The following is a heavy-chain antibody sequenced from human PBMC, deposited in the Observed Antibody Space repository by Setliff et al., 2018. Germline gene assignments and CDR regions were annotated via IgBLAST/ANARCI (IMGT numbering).Heavy chain of an antibody. V-gene: IGHV3-23*01. CDR1: GFTFSSFA. J-gene: IGHJ4*02. D-gene: IGHD3-16*02. CDR2: TSGGGGFST. Sequence: PSETLSLSCAASGFTFSSFAMSWVRQAPGKGLEWVSTTSGGGGFSTYYADSVKGRFTISRDNAKNSLYLQMNSLSAEDTAVYFCARRNYRTALDYWGQGTLVTVSS. CDR3: ARRNYRTALDY.